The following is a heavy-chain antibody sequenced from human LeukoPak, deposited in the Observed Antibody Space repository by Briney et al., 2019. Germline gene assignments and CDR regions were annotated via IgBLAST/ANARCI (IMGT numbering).Heavy chain of an antibody. Sequence: PGESLRLSCAASGFSVSMKYMTWVRQAPGKGLEWVSVIFSGGTTYYADSVKGRFTVSRDNSKNMMYLQMNSLSPDDTAVYYCARGVEPLAANTLAYWGQGTLVTVSS. V-gene: IGHV3-53*01. CDR2: IFSGGTT. J-gene: IGHJ4*02. CDR3: ARGVEPLAANTLAY. D-gene: IGHD1-14*01. CDR1: GFSVSMKY.